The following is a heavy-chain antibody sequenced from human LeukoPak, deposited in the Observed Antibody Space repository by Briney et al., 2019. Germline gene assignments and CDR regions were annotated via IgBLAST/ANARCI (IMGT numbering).Heavy chain of an antibody. Sequence: SETLSLTCTVSGGSISTYYWSWIRQPPGKGLEWIGYIYYSGSTNYNPSLKSRVTISVDTSKNQFSLKLSSVTAADTAVYYCARAIVVVPAAIDYYYYYYMDVWGKGTTVTVSS. V-gene: IGHV4-59*12. J-gene: IGHJ6*03. CDR1: GGSISTYY. CDR2: IYYSGST. CDR3: ARAIVVVPAAIDYYYYYYMDV. D-gene: IGHD2-2*02.